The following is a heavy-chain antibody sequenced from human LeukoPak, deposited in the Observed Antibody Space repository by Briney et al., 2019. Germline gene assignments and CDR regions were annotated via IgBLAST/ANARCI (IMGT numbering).Heavy chain of an antibody. CDR1: GGSISSYY. CDR3: ARDDYGDYFDY. CDR2: IYYSGST. J-gene: IGHJ4*02. D-gene: IGHD4-17*01. Sequence: SETLSLTCTVSGGSISSYYWSWIRQPPGKGLERIGYIYYSGSTNYNPSLKSRVTISVDTSKNQFSLKLSPVTAADTAVYYCARDDYGDYFDYWGQGTLVTVSS. V-gene: IGHV4-59*01.